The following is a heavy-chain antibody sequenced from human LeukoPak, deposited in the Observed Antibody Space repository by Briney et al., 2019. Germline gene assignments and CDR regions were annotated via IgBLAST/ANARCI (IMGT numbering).Heavy chain of an antibody. Sequence: ASVKVSCKASGYTFTSYYLHWVRRAPGQGLEWRGIINPNGGSTNYAQKLQGRVTMTRDTSTSTVYMELSSLRSEDTAVYYCARASHYDILTGPIGTPFDYWGQGTLVTVSS. CDR2: INPNGGST. D-gene: IGHD3-9*01. CDR1: GYTFTSYY. J-gene: IGHJ4*02. V-gene: IGHV1-46*01. CDR3: ARASHYDILTGPIGTPFDY.